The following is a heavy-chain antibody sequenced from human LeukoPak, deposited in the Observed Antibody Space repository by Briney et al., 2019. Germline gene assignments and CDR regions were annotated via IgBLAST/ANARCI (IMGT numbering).Heavy chain of an antibody. CDR2: ISGSGGST. CDR3: AKDPGYSYADSSYFDY. Sequence: GGSLRLSCAASGFTFGSYAMSWVRQAPGKGLEWVSAISGSGGSTYYADSVKGRFTISRDNSKNTLYLQMNSLRAEDTAVYYCAKDPGYSYADSSYFDYWGQGTLVTVSS. J-gene: IGHJ4*02. V-gene: IGHV3-23*01. CDR1: GFTFGSYA. D-gene: IGHD5-18*01.